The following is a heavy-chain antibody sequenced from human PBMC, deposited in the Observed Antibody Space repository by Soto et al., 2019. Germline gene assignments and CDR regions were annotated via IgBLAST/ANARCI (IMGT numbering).Heavy chain of an antibody. CDR2: IYYSGST. D-gene: IGHD3-22*01. V-gene: IGHV4-59*01. Sequence: QVQLRESGPGLVKPSETLSLTCTVSGGSISSYYWSWIRQPPGKGLEWIGYIYYSGSTNYNPSLKSRVTISVDTSKNQFSLKLSSVTAADTAVYYCASYYYDSSGYYEYFQHWGQGTLVTVSS. CDR1: GGSISSYY. CDR3: ASYYYDSSGYYEYFQH. J-gene: IGHJ1*01.